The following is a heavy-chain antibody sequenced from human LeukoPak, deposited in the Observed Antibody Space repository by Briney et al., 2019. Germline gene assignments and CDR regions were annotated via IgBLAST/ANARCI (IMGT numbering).Heavy chain of an antibody. J-gene: IGHJ4*02. CDR3: ARVPSYYYDSSGYLPLDD. CDR2: INPNSGGT. CDR1: GYTFTGYY. D-gene: IGHD3-22*01. Sequence: ASVKVSCKASGYTFTGYYMHWVRQAPGQGLEWMGWINPNSGGTNYAQKSQGRVTMTRDTSISTAYMELSRLRSDDTAVYYCARVPSYYYDSSGYLPLDDWGQGTLVTVSS. V-gene: IGHV1-2*02.